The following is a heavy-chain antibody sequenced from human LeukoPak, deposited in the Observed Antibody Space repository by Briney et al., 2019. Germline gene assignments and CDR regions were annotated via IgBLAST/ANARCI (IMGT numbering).Heavy chain of an antibody. Sequence: SVNFSCKASAYIFNIFGINWARQASGHGLEWMGWVRPWNANKHYAERLQDRVTMTTDTSTTTAYMELSSLRSDDTAVYYCARFVSAGYDYPGDYWGQGTLVTVSS. CDR2: VRPWNANK. V-gene: IGHV1-18*01. J-gene: IGHJ4*02. CDR1: AYIFNIFG. D-gene: IGHD5-12*01. CDR3: ARFVSAGYDYPGDY.